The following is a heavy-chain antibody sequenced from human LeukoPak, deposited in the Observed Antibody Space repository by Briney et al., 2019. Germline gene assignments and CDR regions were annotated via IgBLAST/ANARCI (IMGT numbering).Heavy chain of an antibody. V-gene: IGHV1-2*04. Sequence: ASVKVSCTASGYTFTGYYIHWVRQAPGQGLEWMGWINPNSGGTNYAQKFQGWVTMTRDTSISTAYMELSRLRSDDTAVYYCARVEGVTTFNPWGQGTLVTVSS. D-gene: IGHD4-11*01. CDR2: INPNSGGT. CDR1: GYTFTGYY. CDR3: ARVEGVTTFNP. J-gene: IGHJ5*02.